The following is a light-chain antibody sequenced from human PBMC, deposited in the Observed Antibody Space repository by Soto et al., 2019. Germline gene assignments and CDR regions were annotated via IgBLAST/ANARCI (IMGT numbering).Light chain of an antibody. CDR2: SDN. J-gene: IGLJ1*01. CDR3: HSYDNTSAYV. Sequence: SVLTQPPSVSGAPGQRVTISCTGSSSNIGAGYVVHWYQQLPGAAPKLLIFSDNNRPSGVPDRFSGHKSGTSASLAITGLRAEYVDDYYFHSYDNTSAYVFASEPKVAV. CDR1: SSNIGAGYV. V-gene: IGLV1-40*01.